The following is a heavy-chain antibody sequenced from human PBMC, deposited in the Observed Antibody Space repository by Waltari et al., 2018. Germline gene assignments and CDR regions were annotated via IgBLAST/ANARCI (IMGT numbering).Heavy chain of an antibody. J-gene: IGHJ4*02. D-gene: IGHD2-2*01. V-gene: IGHV1-2*06. CDR3: AVYCSSTSCYFDFDY. CDR2: INPNSGGT. Sequence: QVQLVQSGAEVKKPGASVKVSCKASGYTFTGYYMHWVRQAPGQGLEWMGRINPNSGGTNYAQKFQGRVTMTRDTSISTAYMELSRLRSDDTAVYYCAVYCSSTSCYFDFDYWGQGTLVTVSS. CDR1: GYTFTGYY.